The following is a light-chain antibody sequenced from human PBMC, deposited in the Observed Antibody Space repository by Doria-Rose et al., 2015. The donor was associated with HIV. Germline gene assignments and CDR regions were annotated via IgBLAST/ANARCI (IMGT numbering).Light chain of an antibody. CDR1: HTIDHW. CDR3: QQYDTYPYT. CDR2: QAS. V-gene: IGKV1-5*03. Sequence: ASHTIDHWLAWYQQKPGRGPKLLIYQASQLQGGVPSRFSGSASGTDFTLTISSLQPDDFATYYCQQYDTYPYTFGQGTKLEIK. J-gene: IGKJ2*01.